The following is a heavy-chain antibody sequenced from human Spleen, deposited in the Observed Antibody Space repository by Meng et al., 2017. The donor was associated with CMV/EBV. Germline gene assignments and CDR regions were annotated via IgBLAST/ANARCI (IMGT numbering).Heavy chain of an antibody. V-gene: IGHV3-66*02. Sequence: GGSLRLSCAASGFSVSSNFMTWVRQAPGKGLEWVSVIYSGGDTKYGDSVKGRFTISRDISRNTVYLQMNSLTFEDTAMYYCARGRDGYNYWGDFDYWGRGGLLTVSS. D-gene: IGHD5-24*01. CDR3: ARGRDGYNYWGDFDY. CDR2: IYSGGDT. J-gene: IGHJ4*02. CDR1: GFSVSSNF.